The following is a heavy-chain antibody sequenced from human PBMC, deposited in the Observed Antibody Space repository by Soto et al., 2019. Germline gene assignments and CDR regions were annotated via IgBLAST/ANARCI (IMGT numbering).Heavy chain of an antibody. CDR2: IIPISDTT. CDR1: VGTFSSYA. V-gene: IGHV1-69*01. Sequence: QVQLVQSGAEVKKPGSSVKVSCKASVGTFSSYAISWVRQAPGQGLEWMGGIIPISDTTNYAQKFQGRVTINADESTSTAYMELSSLRSEDTAVYYCARSQGSSTSLEIYYYYYYGMDVWGQGTTVTVSS. D-gene: IGHD2-2*01. J-gene: IGHJ6*02. CDR3: ARSQGSSTSLEIYYYYYYGMDV.